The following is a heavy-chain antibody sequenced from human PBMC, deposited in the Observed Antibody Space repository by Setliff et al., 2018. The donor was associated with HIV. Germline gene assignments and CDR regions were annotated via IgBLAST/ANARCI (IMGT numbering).Heavy chain of an antibody. CDR2: ISGFNGAT. J-gene: IGHJ4*02. V-gene: IGHV1-18*04. Sequence: ASVKVSCKASGYTFTSYYMHWVRQAPRQGLEWMGWISGFNGATNSAQKFRDRVTLTTDTSTTTAYMELRSLRSDDTAVYYCARGGGYSGYDGTLDYWGQGTQVTVSS. CDR3: ARGGGYSGYDGTLDY. D-gene: IGHD5-12*01. CDR1: GYTFTSYY.